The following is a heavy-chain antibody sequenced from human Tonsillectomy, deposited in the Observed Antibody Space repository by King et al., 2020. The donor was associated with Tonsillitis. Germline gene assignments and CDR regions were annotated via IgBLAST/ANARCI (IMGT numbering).Heavy chain of an antibody. D-gene: IGHD3-10*01. Sequence: VQLVESGGGVVQPGRSLRFSCAASGFTFSSYGMHWVRQAPGKGLEWVAVISYDGSNKYYADSVKGRFTISRDNSKNTLYLQMNSLRAEDTAVYYCAARDYVAYWGQGTLVTVSS. CDR3: AARDYVAY. CDR1: GFTFSSYG. CDR2: ISYDGSNK. V-gene: IGHV3-30*03. J-gene: IGHJ4*02.